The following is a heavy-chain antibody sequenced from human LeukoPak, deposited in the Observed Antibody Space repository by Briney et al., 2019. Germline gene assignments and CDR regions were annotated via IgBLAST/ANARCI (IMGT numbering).Heavy chain of an antibody. D-gene: IGHD1-26*01. J-gene: IGHJ4*02. V-gene: IGHV1-46*01. CDR2: INPSGGST. Sequence: ASVKVSCKASGYTFTSYYMHWVRQAPGQGLEWMGIINPSGGSTSYAQKFQGRVTMTRDMSTSTVYMELSSLRSEDTAVYYCARDLELLTGSYYFDYWGQGTLVTDSS. CDR1: GYTFTSYY. CDR3: ARDLELLTGSYYFDY.